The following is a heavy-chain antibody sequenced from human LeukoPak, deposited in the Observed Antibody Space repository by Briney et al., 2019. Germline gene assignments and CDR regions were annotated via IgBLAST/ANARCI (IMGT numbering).Heavy chain of an antibody. D-gene: IGHD5-18*01. CDR3: ARVRRGYSYGYDY. CDR2: IIPIFGTA. V-gene: IGHV1-69*13. Sequence: ASVKVSCKASGGTFSRYAISWVRQAPGQGLEWMGGIIPIFGTANYAQKFQGRVTITADESTSTAYMELSSLRSEDTAVYYCARVRRGYSYGYDYWGQGTLVTVSS. CDR1: GGTFSRYA. J-gene: IGHJ4*02.